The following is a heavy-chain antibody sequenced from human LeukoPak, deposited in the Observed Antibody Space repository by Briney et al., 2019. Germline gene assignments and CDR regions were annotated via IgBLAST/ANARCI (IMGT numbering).Heavy chain of an antibody. J-gene: IGHJ4*02. Sequence: GGSLRLSCAASGLTFSSYAMSWVRQAPGKGLEWVSAISGSGGSTYYADSVKGRFTISRDNSKNTLYLQLNSLRAEDTALYHCAREASVAYYYGSGSQYYFDYWGQGTLVTVSS. CDR2: ISGSGGST. CDR1: GLTFSSYA. V-gene: IGHV3-23*01. CDR3: AREASVAYYYGSGSQYYFDY. D-gene: IGHD3-10*01.